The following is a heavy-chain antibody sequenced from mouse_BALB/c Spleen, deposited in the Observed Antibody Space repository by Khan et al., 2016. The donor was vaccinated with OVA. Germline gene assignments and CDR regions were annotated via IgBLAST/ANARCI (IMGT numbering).Heavy chain of an antibody. D-gene: IGHD2-14*01. J-gene: IGHJ3*01. V-gene: IGHV1-4*01. CDR1: GYTFTSYT. CDR3: IRDGANQRNDGWFAY. CDR2: INPSNGYT. Sequence: QIQLVQSGAELARPGASVKMSCKASGYTFTSYTIHWIKKRPGQGLEWIGYINPSNGYTNYNQKFQDKATLTTDKSSTTAYLQLSSLTSDDSAVYNGIRDGANQRNDGWFAYWGQGTLVTVSA.